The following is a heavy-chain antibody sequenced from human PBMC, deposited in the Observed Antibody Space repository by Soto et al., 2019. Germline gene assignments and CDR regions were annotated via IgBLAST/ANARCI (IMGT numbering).Heavy chain of an antibody. CDR2: ISGSGGST. V-gene: IGHV3-23*01. J-gene: IGHJ4*02. D-gene: IGHD3-3*01. CDR3: ASYDFWSGYLSDY. Sequence: GGSLRLSCAASGFTFSSYSMSWVRQAPGKGLEWVSAISGSGGSTYYADSVKGRFTISRDNSKNTLYLQMNSLRAEDTAVYYCASYDFWSGYLSDYWGQGTLVTVS. CDR1: GFTFSSYS.